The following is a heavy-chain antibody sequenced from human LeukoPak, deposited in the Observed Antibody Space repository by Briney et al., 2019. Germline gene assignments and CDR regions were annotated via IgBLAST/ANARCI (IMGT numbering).Heavy chain of an antibody. V-gene: IGHV4-39*07. Sequence: PSETLSLTCTVSGGSISSSSYYWGWIRQPPGKGLERIGSIYYSGSTYYNPSLKSRVTISVDTSKNQFSLKLSSVTAADTAVYYCARVHSGYDSGSANYYYYYMDVWGKGTTVTVSS. D-gene: IGHD5-12*01. CDR1: GGSISSSSYY. CDR2: IYYSGST. J-gene: IGHJ6*03. CDR3: ARVHSGYDSGSANYYYYYMDV.